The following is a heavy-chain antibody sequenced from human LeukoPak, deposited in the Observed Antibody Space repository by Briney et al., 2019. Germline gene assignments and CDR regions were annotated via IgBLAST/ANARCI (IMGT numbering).Heavy chain of an antibody. CDR3: ARQQQLEGYYYYYGMDV. D-gene: IGHD6-13*01. CDR1: GFTFSSYG. J-gene: IGHJ6*02. Sequence: PGRSLRLSCAASGFTFSSYGIHWVRQAPGKGLEWVAVISYDGSNKNYADSVKGRFTIFRDNSKNTLYMDMNSLRPEDTAVYYCARQQQLEGYYYYYGMDVWGQGTTVTVSS. V-gene: IGHV3-30-3*01. CDR2: ISYDGSNK.